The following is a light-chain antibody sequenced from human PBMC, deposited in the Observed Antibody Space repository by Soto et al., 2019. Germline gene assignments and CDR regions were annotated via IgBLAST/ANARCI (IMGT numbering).Light chain of an antibody. CDR2: KAS. V-gene: IGKV1-5*03. J-gene: IGKJ2*01. CDR3: QQYNSYSGYT. Sequence: DIQMTQSPSTLSASVGDRVTITCRASQSISSWLAWYQQKPGKAPKLLIYKASSLESGVPSRFSRSGSGTEFTLTISSLQPDDFATYYCQQYNSYSGYTFGQGTKLEIK. CDR1: QSISSW.